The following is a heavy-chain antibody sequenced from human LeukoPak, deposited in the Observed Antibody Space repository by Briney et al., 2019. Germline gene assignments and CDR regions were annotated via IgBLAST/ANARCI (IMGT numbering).Heavy chain of an antibody. CDR1: GGSITNTNY. D-gene: IGHD1-26*01. J-gene: IGHJ4*02. V-gene: IGHV4-4*02. CDR3: TRESGAFSPFGF. CDR2: VHLSGAT. Sequence: SETLSLTCGVSGGSITNTNYWTWVRQPPGKGLEWIGEVHLSGATNYNPSLESRVSMSIDTSKNQMSLKLTSVTAADTAIYFCTRESGAFSPFGFWGQGTLVTVSS.